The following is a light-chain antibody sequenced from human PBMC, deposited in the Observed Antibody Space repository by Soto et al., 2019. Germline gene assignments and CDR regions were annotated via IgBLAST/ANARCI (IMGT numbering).Light chain of an antibody. CDR1: SSNIGSNY. Sequence: QSVLTQPPSASGTPGQRVTISCSGSSSNIGSNYVYWYHQLPGTAPKLLIYRNNQRPSGVPDRFSDSKSGTSASLAISGLRSEDEADYYCAAWDDSLSGPVFGGGTKLTVL. CDR2: RNN. CDR3: AAWDDSLSGPV. V-gene: IGLV1-47*01. J-gene: IGLJ3*02.